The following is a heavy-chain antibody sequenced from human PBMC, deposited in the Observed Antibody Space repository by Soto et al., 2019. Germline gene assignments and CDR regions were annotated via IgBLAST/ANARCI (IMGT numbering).Heavy chain of an antibody. D-gene: IGHD4-17*01. V-gene: IGHV3-7*05. J-gene: IGHJ6*02. CDR3: ARDPRPTETYYYYYGMDV. CDR2: IKQDGSEK. CDR1: GFTFSSYW. Sequence: GGSLRLSCAASGFTFSSYWMSWVRQAPGKGLEWVANIKQDGSEKYYVDSVKGRFTISRDNAKNSLYLQMNSLRAEDTAVYYCARDPRPTETYYYYYGMDVWGQGTTVTVSS.